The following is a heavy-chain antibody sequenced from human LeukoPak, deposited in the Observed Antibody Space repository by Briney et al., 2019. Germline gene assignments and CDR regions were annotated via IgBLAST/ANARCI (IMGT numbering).Heavy chain of an antibody. CDR3: ARTEEINYGSGERLNWFDP. CDR2: IYYSGSA. V-gene: IGHV4-59*08. Sequence: PSETLSLTCTVSGGSISSYYWNWIRQPPGKGLEWIGYIYYSGSANYNPSLKSRVTISVDTSKNQFSLKLSSVTAADTAVYYCARTEEINYGSGERLNWFDPWGQGTLVTVSS. J-gene: IGHJ5*02. CDR1: GGSISSYY. D-gene: IGHD3-10*01.